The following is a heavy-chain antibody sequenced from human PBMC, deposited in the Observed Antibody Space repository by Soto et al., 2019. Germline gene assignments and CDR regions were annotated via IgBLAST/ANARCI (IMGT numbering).Heavy chain of an antibody. Sequence: SETLSLTCTVSGGSISSSSYYWGWIRQPPGEGLEWIGSIYYSGSTYYNPSLKSRVTISVDTSKNQFSLKLSSVTAADTAVYYCAPGGPVRCSSWVGYNWFDPWGQGTLVTVSS. D-gene: IGHD6-6*01. J-gene: IGHJ5*02. CDR2: IYYSGST. CDR1: GGSISSSSYY. V-gene: IGHV4-39*01. CDR3: APGGPVRCSSWVGYNWFDP.